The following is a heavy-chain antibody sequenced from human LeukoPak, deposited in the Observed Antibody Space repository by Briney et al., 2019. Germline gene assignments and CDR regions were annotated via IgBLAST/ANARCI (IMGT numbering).Heavy chain of an antibody. D-gene: IGHD5-18*01. CDR1: GFTVSNNY. J-gene: IGHJ5*02. CDR2: IYSGGST. CDR3: AGTSGYNYGMFDP. Sequence: PGGSLRLSCSSSGFTVSNNYMSWVRQAPGKGLACVSVIYSGGSTYYADSVKGRFHISRDNSKSTLYLQMNSLRAEDTAVYYCAGTSGYNYGMFDPWGQGTLVTVSS. V-gene: IGHV3-53*01.